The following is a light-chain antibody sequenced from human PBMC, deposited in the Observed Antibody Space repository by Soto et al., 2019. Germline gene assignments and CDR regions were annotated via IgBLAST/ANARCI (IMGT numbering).Light chain of an antibody. Sequence: QPVLTQSPSAAASLGASVKLTCTLSSEYSSYAIAWHQQQPEKGPRYLMKLNSDGSHSKGDGIPDRFSGTSSGAERYLTISSLQSEDEADYYCQTWGIGIHMAFGRGTKLTVL. CDR2: LNSDGSH. V-gene: IGLV4-69*01. CDR1: SEYSSYA. CDR3: QTWGIGIHMA. J-gene: IGLJ2*01.